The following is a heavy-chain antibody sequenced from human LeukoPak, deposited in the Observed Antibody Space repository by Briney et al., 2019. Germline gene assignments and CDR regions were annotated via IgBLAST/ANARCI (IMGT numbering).Heavy chain of an antibody. CDR3: ARRDSGFEFFDY. D-gene: IGHD5-12*01. J-gene: IGHJ4*02. V-gene: IGHV5-51*01. Sequence: HGESLKISCKGSGYSFTNYLIGWVRQMPGEGLEWMGIIYPGDSDTRYSPSFQGQVTISADKSISTAYLRWSGLKASDTAMYYCARRDSGFEFFDYWGQGTLVTVSS. CDR1: GYSFTNYL. CDR2: IYPGDSDT.